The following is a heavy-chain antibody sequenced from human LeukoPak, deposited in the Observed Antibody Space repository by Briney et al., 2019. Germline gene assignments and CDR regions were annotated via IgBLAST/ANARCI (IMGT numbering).Heavy chain of an antibody. J-gene: IGHJ6*03. Sequence: GASVKVSCKASGGTFSSYAINWVRQATGQGLEWMGWMNPNSGNTGYAQKFQGRVTITRNTSISTAYMELSGLRSEDTAVYYCARGQGSPDDYMDVWGKGTTVIVSS. CDR1: GGTFSSYA. V-gene: IGHV1-8*03. CDR3: ARGQGSPDDYMDV. D-gene: IGHD1-14*01. CDR2: MNPNSGNT.